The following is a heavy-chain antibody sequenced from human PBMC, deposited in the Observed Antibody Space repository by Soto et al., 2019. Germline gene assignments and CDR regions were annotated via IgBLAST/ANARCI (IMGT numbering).Heavy chain of an antibody. V-gene: IGHV2-5*02. J-gene: IGHJ4*02. CDR2: IYWDDDK. Sequence: QITLKESGPTLVKPTQTLTLTCTFSGFSLSTSGVGVGWIRQPPGKALEWLALIYWDDDKRYSPSLKSRLTTTKDTSKNQVVLTMTNMDPVDTATYYCPHRRPRVRFLEYLIWGQGTLVTVSS. CDR3: PHRRPRVRFLEYLI. D-gene: IGHD3-3*01. CDR1: GFSLSTSGVG.